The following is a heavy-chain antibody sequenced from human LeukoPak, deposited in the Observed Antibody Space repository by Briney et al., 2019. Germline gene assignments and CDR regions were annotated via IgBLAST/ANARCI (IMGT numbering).Heavy chain of an antibody. D-gene: IGHD3-10*01. V-gene: IGHV3-23*01. J-gene: IGHJ6*03. Sequence: PGGSLRLSCAASGFTFSSYAMSWVRQAPGKGLEWVSAISGSGGNTYYADSVKGRFTISRDNSKNTLYVQMNSLRAEDTAVYYCAKEVMVRGWEDYYYMDVWGKGTTVTVSS. CDR2: ISGSGGNT. CDR3: AKEVMVRGWEDYYYMDV. CDR1: GFTFSSYA.